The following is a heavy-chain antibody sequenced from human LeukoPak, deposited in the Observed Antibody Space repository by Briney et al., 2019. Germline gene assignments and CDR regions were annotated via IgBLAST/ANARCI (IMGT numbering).Heavy chain of an antibody. D-gene: IGHD6-13*01. CDR1: GYSISSGYY. Sequence: SETLSLTCTVSGYSISSGYYWGWIRQPPGKGLEWIGTISHRGYIYHNPSFKSRVTISVDTSKNQFSLKLSSVTAADTAVYYCARRPGFSSSWYGDPTHKINWFDPWGQGTLVTVSS. J-gene: IGHJ5*02. V-gene: IGHV4-38-2*02. CDR2: ISHRGYI. CDR3: ARRPGFSSSWYGDPTHKINWFDP.